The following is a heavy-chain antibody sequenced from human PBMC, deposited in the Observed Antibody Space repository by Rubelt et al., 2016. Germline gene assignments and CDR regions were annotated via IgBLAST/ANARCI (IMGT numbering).Heavy chain of an antibody. CDR1: GESFSGYY. J-gene: IGHJ4*02. V-gene: IGHV4-34*01. CDR3: ARWWEVLQAFDY. D-gene: IGHD1-26*01. CDR2: INHSGKT. Sequence: QVQLQESGPGLVKPSETLSLTCAVYGESFSGYYWTWIRQPPGKGLEWIGEINHSGKTNYNPSLKSRVTVSVDTSKNQFSLKLSSVTAADTAVYYCARWWEVLQAFDYWGQGTLVTVSS.